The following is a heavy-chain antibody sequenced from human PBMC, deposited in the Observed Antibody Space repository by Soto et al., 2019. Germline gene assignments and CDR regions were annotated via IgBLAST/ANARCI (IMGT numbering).Heavy chain of an antibody. CDR3: ARGPSSLTRFDY. Sequence: GGSLRLSCAASGFTFSSYAMHWVRQAPGKGLEWVAVISYDGSNKYYADSVKGRFTISRDNSKNTLYLQMNSLRAEDTAVYYCARGPSSLTRFDYWGQVTLVTGSS. D-gene: IGHD2-2*01. J-gene: IGHJ4*02. CDR1: GFTFSSYA. CDR2: ISYDGSNK. V-gene: IGHV3-30-3*01.